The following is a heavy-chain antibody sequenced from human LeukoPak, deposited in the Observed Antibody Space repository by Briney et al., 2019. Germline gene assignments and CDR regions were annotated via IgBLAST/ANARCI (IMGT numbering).Heavy chain of an antibody. V-gene: IGHV3-21*01. CDR1: GFTFSSYS. D-gene: IGHD3-22*01. Sequence: PGGSLRLSCAASGFTFSSYSMNWVRQAPGKGLEWVSSISSSSSYIYYADSVKGRFTISRDNAKNSLHLQMNSLRAEDTAVYYCAREGDSSGYSFDYWGQGTLVTVSS. CDR2: ISSSSSYI. J-gene: IGHJ4*02. CDR3: AREGDSSGYSFDY.